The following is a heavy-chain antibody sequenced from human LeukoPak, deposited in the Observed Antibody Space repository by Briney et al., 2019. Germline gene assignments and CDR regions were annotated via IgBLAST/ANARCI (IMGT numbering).Heavy chain of an antibody. Sequence: GGSLRLSCAASGFTFSSYDMHWVRQATGKGLEWVSAIGTAGDTYYPGSVKGRFTISRENAKNSLYLQMNSLRAGDTAVYYCARDEAYSSSWYGAFDIWGQGTMVTVSS. CDR2: IGTAGDT. CDR1: GFTFSSYD. J-gene: IGHJ3*02. CDR3: ARDEAYSSSWYGAFDI. V-gene: IGHV3-13*01. D-gene: IGHD6-13*01.